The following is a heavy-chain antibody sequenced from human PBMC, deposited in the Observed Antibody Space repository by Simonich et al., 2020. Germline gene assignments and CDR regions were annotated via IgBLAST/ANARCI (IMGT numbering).Heavy chain of an antibody. J-gene: IGHJ4*02. V-gene: IGHV4-4*07. CDR1: GGSISSYY. D-gene: IGHD6-6*01. CDR2: IYTSGNT. Sequence: QVQLQESGPGLVKPSETLSLTCTVSGGSISSYYWSWIRQPAGKGLAWIGRIYTSGNTNYNPPLKSRVTISVDKSKNQFSLKLSSVTAADTAVYYCARGAYSSSSGDYWGQGTLVTVSS. CDR3: ARGAYSSSSGDY.